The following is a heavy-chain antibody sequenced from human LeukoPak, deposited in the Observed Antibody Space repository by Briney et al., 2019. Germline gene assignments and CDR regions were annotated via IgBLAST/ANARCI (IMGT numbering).Heavy chain of an antibody. CDR3: ARVVDTHFDY. CDR1: GFTFSSYW. CDR2: IKSDGSTT. J-gene: IGHJ4*02. V-gene: IGHV3-74*01. Sequence: PGGSLRLSCAASGFTFSSYWMHWVRQAPGKGLVWVSRIKSDGSTTTYADSVKGRFTISRDNAKNTLYLQMNSPRAEDTAVYYRARVVDTHFDYWGQGTLVTVSS. D-gene: IGHD5-18*01.